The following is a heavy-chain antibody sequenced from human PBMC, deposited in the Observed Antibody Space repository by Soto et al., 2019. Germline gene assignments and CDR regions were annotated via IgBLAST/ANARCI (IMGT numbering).Heavy chain of an antibody. J-gene: IGHJ6*02. CDR1: GGTFSSYA. V-gene: IGHV1-69*13. Sequence: GASVKVSCKASGGTFSSYAISWVRQAPGQGLEWMGGIIPIFDTANYAQKFQGRVTITADESTSTAYMELSSLRSEDTAVYYCARIYYYDSSGYPSREDYYGMDVWGQGTTVTVSS. CDR3: ARIYYYDSSGYPSREDYYGMDV. CDR2: IIPIFDTA. D-gene: IGHD3-22*01.